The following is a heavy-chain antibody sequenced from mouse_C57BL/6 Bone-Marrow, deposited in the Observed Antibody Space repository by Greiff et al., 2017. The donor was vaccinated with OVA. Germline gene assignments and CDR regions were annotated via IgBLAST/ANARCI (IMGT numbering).Heavy chain of an antibody. CDR1: GFTFSDYG. J-gene: IGHJ3*01. CDR2: ISSGSSTI. V-gene: IGHV5-17*01. D-gene: IGHD2-4*01. CDR3: ARGLLDYDGAY. Sequence: EVMLVESGGGLVKPGGSLKLSCAASGFTFSDYGMHWVRQAPEKGLAWVAYISSGSSTIYYADTVKGRFTISRDNAKNTLFLQMTSLRSEDTAMYYCARGLLDYDGAYWGQGTLVTVSA.